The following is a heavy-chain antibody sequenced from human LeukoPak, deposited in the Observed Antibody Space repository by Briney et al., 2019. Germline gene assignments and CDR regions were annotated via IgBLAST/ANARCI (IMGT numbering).Heavy chain of an antibody. V-gene: IGHV3-23*01. D-gene: IGHD6-13*01. Sequence: GGSLRLSCAASGFTLSNYAMSWVRQAPGKGLEWVSGIGGDGIFYAESVRGRFTISRDNSKNTLYLQMNGLRGDDTALYYCAKELAAAGNPAYDYWGQGILVTVCS. CDR2: IGGDGI. J-gene: IGHJ4*01. CDR3: AKELAAAGNPAYDY. CDR1: GFTLSNYA.